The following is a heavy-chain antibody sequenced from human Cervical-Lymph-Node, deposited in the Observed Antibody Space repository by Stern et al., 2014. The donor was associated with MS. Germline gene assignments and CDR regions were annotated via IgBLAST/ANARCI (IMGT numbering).Heavy chain of an antibody. D-gene: IGHD2-15*01. Sequence: VQLVESGGGVVQPGTSLKLACSGSGFTFTKHAIHWVRQTQGQGLEWVAMILPNGNKGNYGDAVRGRFSISRENSKTTVHLQMNGLRVEDTGVYYCARAPSADAWWDKSRAGIDHWGRGTLVVVSS. V-gene: IGHV3-33*01. CDR1: GFTFTKHA. CDR2: ILPNGNKG. CDR3: ARAPSADAWWDKSRAGIDH. J-gene: IGHJ1*01.